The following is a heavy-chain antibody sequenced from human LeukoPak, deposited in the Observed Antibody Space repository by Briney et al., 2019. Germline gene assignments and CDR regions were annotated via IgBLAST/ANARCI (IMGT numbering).Heavy chain of an antibody. CDR1: GFTFSSYN. J-gene: IGHJ4*02. CDR3: ARGYSSSWAHYFDY. D-gene: IGHD6-13*01. CDR2: ISTTSTYI. V-gene: IGHV3-21*01. Sequence: PGGSLRLSCAASGFTFSSYNMNWVRQAPGKGLDWVSSISTTSTYISYTDSVKGRFTISRDNAKNSLYLQMNSLRAEDTAVYYCARGYSSSWAHYFDYWGQGTLVTVSS.